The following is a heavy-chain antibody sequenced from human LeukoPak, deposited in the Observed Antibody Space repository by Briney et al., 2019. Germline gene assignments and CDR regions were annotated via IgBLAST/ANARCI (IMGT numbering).Heavy chain of an antibody. CDR1: GGTFSSYA. CDR3: ARNLITGTDEYYYYYYMDV. Sequence: SVKVSCKASGGTFSSYAISWVRQAPGQGLEWMGGIIPVFGTANYAQKFQGRVTITTDESTSTAYMELSSLRSEDTAVYYCARNLITGTDEYYYYYYMDVWGKGTTVTVSS. V-gene: IGHV1-69*05. J-gene: IGHJ6*03. CDR2: IIPVFGTA. D-gene: IGHD1-7*01.